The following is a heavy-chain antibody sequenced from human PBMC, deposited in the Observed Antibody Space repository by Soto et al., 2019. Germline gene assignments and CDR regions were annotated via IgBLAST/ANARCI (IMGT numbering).Heavy chain of an antibody. Sequence: QITLKESGPTLVKPTQTLTLTSTFSGFSLSTSGGGVGWFRQPPGMALEWLALIYWDDYKRYRPSLKSRLTITKDTSKNQVVITMTNMDPVDTATYYCAHRPSYCSGGSCYSGFDYWGQGTLVNVSS. V-gene: IGHV2-5*02. D-gene: IGHD2-15*01. CDR1: GFSLSTSGGG. CDR3: AHRPSYCSGGSCYSGFDY. J-gene: IGHJ4*02. CDR2: IYWDDYK.